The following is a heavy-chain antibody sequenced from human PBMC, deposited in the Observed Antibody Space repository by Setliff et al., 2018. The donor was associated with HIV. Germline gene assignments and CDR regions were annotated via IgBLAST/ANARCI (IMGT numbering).Heavy chain of an antibody. J-gene: IGHJ6*02. D-gene: IGHD2-2*01. CDR1: GFSFSSYW. Sequence: GGSLRLSCEASGFSFSSYWMSWVRQAPGKGLEWVANIKQDGSEKHYMDSVKGRFTISRGNANNSLFLQMDSLRADDTAVYYCAREDQLLSGHYYYNGMDVWGQGTTVTVSS. CDR2: IKQDGSEK. V-gene: IGHV3-7*01. CDR3: AREDQLLSGHYYYNGMDV.